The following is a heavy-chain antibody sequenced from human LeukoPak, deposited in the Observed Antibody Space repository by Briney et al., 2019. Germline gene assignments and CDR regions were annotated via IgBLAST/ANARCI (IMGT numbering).Heavy chain of an antibody. D-gene: IGHD3-10*01. CDR2: VYQSGHA. CDR3: ASLRFGDSYFDF. Sequence: SETLSLTCKVSNYSVRSDLHWSWLRQSPGRVLEWIASVYQSGHAYYSPSLKSRVLISFDRSKEELSLKINSATATDAALYYCASLRFGDSYFDFWGQGTQVTVSS. J-gene: IGHJ4*02. V-gene: IGHV4-38-2*02. CDR1: NYSVRSDLH.